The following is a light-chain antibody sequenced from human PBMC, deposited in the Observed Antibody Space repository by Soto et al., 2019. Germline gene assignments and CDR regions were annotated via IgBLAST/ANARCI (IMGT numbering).Light chain of an antibody. CDR1: SSDVGGYNY. Sequence: QSALTQPPSESGSPGQSVTISCTGTSSDVGGYNYVSWYHQYPGRAPKLMIYEVTKRPSGVPDRFSGSKSGNTASLTVAGLQAEDEAEYYCSSYAASNNFFFLFAGGTKLTVL. J-gene: IGLJ3*02. CDR3: SSYAASNNFFFL. V-gene: IGLV2-8*01. CDR2: EVT.